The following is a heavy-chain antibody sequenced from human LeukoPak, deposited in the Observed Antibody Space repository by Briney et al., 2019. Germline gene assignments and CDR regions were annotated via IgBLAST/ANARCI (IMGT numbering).Heavy chain of an antibody. D-gene: IGHD1-26*01. Sequence: GGSLRLSCAASGFTFSSYAMTWVRQAPGKGLEWVSTINSDGSSTSYADSVKGRFTISRDNAENTLSLQMNSLRAEDTAVYYCARVGGSNAFDIWGQGTMVIVSS. CDR3: ARVGGSNAFDI. V-gene: IGHV3-74*01. CDR2: INSDGSST. J-gene: IGHJ3*02. CDR1: GFTFSSYA.